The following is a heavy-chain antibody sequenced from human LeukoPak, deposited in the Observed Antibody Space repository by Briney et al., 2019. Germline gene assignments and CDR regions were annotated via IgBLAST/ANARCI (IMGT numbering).Heavy chain of an antibody. CDR2: IFYSGST. CDR3: ASKKMYYSAFDI. CDR1: GGSISTNYY. J-gene: IGHJ3*02. D-gene: IGHD3-10*01. V-gene: IGHV4-39*07. Sequence: ASETLSLTCTVSGGSISTNYYWGWIRQPPGKGLEWIGNIFYSGSTYYSPSLKSRVTISLDTSRNQFSLKLSSVTAADTAVYYCASKKMYYSAFDIWGQGTMVTVSS.